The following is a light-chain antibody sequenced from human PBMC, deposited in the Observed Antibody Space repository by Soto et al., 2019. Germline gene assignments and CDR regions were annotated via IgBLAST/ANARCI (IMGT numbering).Light chain of an antibody. CDR3: QVWDTTTDQYI. J-gene: IGLJ1*01. V-gene: IGLV3-21*02. CDR2: DAR. Sequence: ELTQPPSVSVAPGQTATISCGGDDVGGKSVQWYQQKPGQAPVLVLYDARDRPSGIPERFSGSNSGNTATLTISWVEAGDEADFYCQVWDTTTDQYIFGSGTKVTV. CDR1: DVGGKS.